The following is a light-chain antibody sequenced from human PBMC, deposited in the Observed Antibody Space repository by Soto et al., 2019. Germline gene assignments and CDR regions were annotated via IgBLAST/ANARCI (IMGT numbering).Light chain of an antibody. CDR2: GAS. V-gene: IGKV3-15*01. CDR1: QSVSGN. Sequence: EIVMTQSPATLSVSPGERATLSCRASQSVSGNLAWYQQKPGQAPRLLIYGASTGATGIPASFSGSGSGTYFTLTISSLQSEDFAVYYCQQYNNWPPTFGQGTKVEIK. CDR3: QQYNNWPPT. J-gene: IGKJ1*01.